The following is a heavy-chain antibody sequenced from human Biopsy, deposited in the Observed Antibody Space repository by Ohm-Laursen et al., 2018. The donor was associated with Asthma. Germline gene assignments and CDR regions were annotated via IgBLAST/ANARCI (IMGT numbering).Heavy chain of an antibody. J-gene: IGHJ6*02. CDR2: ISVYNGNT. Sequence: ASVTVSCKTSGYTFNSAGITWVRQAPGQGLEWMGGISVYNGNTKVAQKLQDRVTMITDTSTSTAYMELRSLRSDDTAVYFCARAVDYSHYYGIDVWGQGTTVTVS. V-gene: IGHV1-18*01. CDR3: ARAVDYSHYYGIDV. D-gene: IGHD3-10*01. CDR1: GYTFNSAG.